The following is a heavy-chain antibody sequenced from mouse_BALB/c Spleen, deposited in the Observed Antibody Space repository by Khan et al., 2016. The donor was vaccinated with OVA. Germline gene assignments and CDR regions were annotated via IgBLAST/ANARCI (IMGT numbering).Heavy chain of an antibody. CDR1: GYSITSDYA. CDR2: ISYSGNT. Sequence: EVQLQESGPGLVKPSQSLSLTCTVTGYSITSDYAWNWIRQFPGNKLEWMGYISYSGNTKCNPSLKSRISITRDTSENQFFLQLNSVTIEDTATYYCARIYGGDFDYWGQGTTLTVSS. D-gene: IGHD1-1*01. V-gene: IGHV3-2*02. J-gene: IGHJ2*01. CDR3: ARIYGGDFDY.